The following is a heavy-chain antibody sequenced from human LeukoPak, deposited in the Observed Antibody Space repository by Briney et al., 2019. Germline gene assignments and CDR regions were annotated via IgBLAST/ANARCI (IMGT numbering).Heavy chain of an antibody. V-gene: IGHV3-30*04. CDR3: AKDDTRSLIIVVAIYYYYGMDV. CDR2: ISYDGSNK. J-gene: IGHJ6*02. D-gene: IGHD3-22*01. Sequence: PGRSLRLSCAVSGFTFSSYAMHWVRQAPGKGLGWEAVISYDGSNKYYADSVKGRFTISRDNSKNTLYLQINSLRAEDTAVYYCAKDDTRSLIIVVAIYYYYGMDVWGQGTTVTVSS. CDR1: GFTFSSYA.